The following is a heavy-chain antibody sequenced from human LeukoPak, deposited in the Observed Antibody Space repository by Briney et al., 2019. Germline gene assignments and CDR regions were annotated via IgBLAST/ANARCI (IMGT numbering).Heavy chain of an antibody. CDR3: ARAFLWFGELFSLENWFDP. Sequence: ASVKVSCKASGYTFTSYDINWVRQATGQGLEWMGWMNPNSGYTGYAQKYQGRVTMTMNTSISTAYMELSSLRSEDTAVYYCARAFLWFGELFSLENWFDPWGQGTLVTVSS. CDR2: MNPNSGYT. D-gene: IGHD3-10*01. CDR1: GYTFTSYD. V-gene: IGHV1-8*01. J-gene: IGHJ5*02.